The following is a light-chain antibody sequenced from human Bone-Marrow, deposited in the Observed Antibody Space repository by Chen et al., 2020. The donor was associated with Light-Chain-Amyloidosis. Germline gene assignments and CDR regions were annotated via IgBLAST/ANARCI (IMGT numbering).Light chain of an antibody. J-gene: IGKJ5*01. CDR2: DAS. CDR1: QCVSSY. CDR3: QQRSKWPIT. V-gene: IGKV3-11*01. Sequence: EIVLTQSPATLPLSPGDRATLPCRASQCVSSYLAWYQQKHGQAPRLLIYDASNRATGIPARLSGRGAETNFTLTISSLEPEDFGVYYCQQRSKWPITFGQGTRLEIK.